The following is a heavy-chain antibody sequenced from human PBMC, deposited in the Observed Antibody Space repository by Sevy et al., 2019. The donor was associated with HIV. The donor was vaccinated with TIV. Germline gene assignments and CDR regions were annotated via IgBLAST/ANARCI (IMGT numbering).Heavy chain of an antibody. V-gene: IGHV3-49*04. CDR1: GFTFGDYA. J-gene: IGHJ5*02. Sequence: GGSLRLSCTASGFTFGDYAMSWVRQAPGKGLEWVGFIRSKAYGGTTEYAASVKGRFTISRDDSKSIAYLQMNNLKTEDTAVYYCTGLIVVVVAATPAPGWFDPWGQGTLVTVSS. D-gene: IGHD2-15*01. CDR3: TGLIVVVVAATPAPGWFDP. CDR2: IRSKAYGGTT.